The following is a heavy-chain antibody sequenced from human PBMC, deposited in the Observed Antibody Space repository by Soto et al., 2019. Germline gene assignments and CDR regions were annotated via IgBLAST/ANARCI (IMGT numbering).Heavy chain of an antibody. D-gene: IGHD2-15*01. CDR2: IIPIFGTA. Sequence: GASVKVSWKASGGTFSSYAISWVRQAPGQGLEWMGGIIPIFGTANYAQKFQGRVTITADESTSTAYMELSSLRSEDTAVYYCAREIGYCSGGSCSRGYSYGHPAYYFDYWGQGTLVTVSS. CDR3: AREIGYCSGGSCSRGYSYGHPAYYFDY. V-gene: IGHV1-69*13. J-gene: IGHJ4*02. CDR1: GGTFSSYA.